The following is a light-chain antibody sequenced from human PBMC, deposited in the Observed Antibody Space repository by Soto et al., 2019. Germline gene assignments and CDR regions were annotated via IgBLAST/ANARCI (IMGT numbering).Light chain of an antibody. CDR3: QQYNSNPLT. V-gene: IGKV1-5*03. CDR1: QSFSTW. CDR2: KTS. J-gene: IGKJ4*01. Sequence: DIQMTQSPSTLSASVGDRVTITCRASQSFSTWLAWYQQKPGKAPNLLIYKTSILESGVPSRFSGSGSGTDFTLTISSLQPDDFANYYRQQYNSNPLTFGGGTKVEIK.